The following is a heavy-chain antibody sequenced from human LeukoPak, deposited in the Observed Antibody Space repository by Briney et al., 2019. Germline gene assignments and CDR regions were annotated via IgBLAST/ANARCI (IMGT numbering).Heavy chain of an antibody. CDR1: GGSFSGYY. CDR2: INHSGST. V-gene: IGHV4-34*01. J-gene: IGHJ4*02. Sequence: PSETLSLTCAVYGGSFSGYYWSWIRQPPGKGLEWIGEINHSGSTNHNPSLKSRVTISVDTSKNQFSLKLSSVTAADTAVYYCARAGYNYRFDYWGQGTLVTVSS. CDR3: ARAGYNYRFDY. D-gene: IGHD5-24*01.